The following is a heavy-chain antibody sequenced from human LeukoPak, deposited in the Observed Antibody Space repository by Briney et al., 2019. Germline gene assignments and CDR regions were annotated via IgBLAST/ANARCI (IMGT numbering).Heavy chain of an antibody. V-gene: IGHV3-13*01. Sequence: GRSLRLSCAASGFTLSSYDMHWVRQATRKGLEWVSTVDSTGETYYSGSVKGRFTISRDSAKNSLYLQINSLRPGDTAVYYCARGRRYYGLGTYRQREGYYFDYWGQGTLVTVSS. J-gene: IGHJ4*02. CDR1: GFTLSSYD. CDR3: ARGRRYYGLGTYRQREGYYFDY. D-gene: IGHD3-10*01. CDR2: VDSTGET.